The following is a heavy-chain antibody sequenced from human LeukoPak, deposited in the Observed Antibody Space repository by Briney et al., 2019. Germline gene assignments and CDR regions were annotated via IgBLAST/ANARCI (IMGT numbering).Heavy chain of an antibody. Sequence: SETLSLTCTVSGYSISSGYYWGWIRQPPGKGLEWIGSIYHSGSTYYNPSLKSRVTISVDTSKNQFSLQLNSVTAADTAVYYCARGSYSYGNAFDYWGQGTLVTVSS. V-gene: IGHV4-38-2*02. CDR1: GYSISSGYY. CDR3: ARGSYSYGNAFDY. CDR2: IYHSGST. J-gene: IGHJ4*02. D-gene: IGHD5-18*01.